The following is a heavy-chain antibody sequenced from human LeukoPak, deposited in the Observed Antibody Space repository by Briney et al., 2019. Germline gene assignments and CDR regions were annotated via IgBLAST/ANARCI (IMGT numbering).Heavy chain of an antibody. D-gene: IGHD1-7*01. CDR1: GGSFSGYY. Sequence: SETLSLTCAVYGGSFSGYYWSWIRQPPGKGLEWIGEINHSGSTNYNPSLKSRVTISVDKSKNQFSLKLSSVTAADTAVYYCATGTTLYYYYMDVWGKGTTVTVSS. CDR3: ATGTTLYYYYMDV. CDR2: INHSGST. V-gene: IGHV4-34*01. J-gene: IGHJ6*03.